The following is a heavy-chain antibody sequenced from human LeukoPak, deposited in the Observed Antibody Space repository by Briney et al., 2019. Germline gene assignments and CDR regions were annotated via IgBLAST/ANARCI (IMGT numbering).Heavy chain of an antibody. J-gene: IGHJ6*03. CDR1: GGTFSSYA. V-gene: IGHV1-69*06. D-gene: IGHD3-16*01. Sequence: SAKVSCKASGGTFSSYAISWVRQAPGQGLEWMGRIIPIFGTANYAQKFQGRVTITADKSTSTAYMELSSLRSEDTAVYYCARDLLPSALRPYYYYYMDVWGKGTMVTVSS. CDR2: IIPIFGTA. CDR3: ARDLLPSALRPYYYYYMDV.